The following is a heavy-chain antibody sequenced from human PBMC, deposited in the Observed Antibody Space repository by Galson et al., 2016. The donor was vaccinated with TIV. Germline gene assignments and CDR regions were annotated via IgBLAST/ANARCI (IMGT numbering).Heavy chain of an antibody. CDR2: IGGSGGSP. V-gene: IGHV3-23*01. CDR3: ARMLFDIVGAPAATPTGYFDP. Sequence: SLRLSCAASGFSFSNYAMSWVRQAPGRGLEWVSGIGGSGGSPNYGDSVKGRFTISRDNSKNILYLQMNSLRAEDTAVYYCARMLFDIVGAPAATPTGYFDPWGQGTLVTVSS. CDR1: GFSFSNYA. J-gene: IGHJ5*02. D-gene: IGHD2-2*01.